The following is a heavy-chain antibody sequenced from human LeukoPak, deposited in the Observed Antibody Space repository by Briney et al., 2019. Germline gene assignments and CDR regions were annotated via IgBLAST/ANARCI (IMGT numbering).Heavy chain of an antibody. CDR1: GDSVSSNSVA. Sequence: SQTLSLTCAISGDSVSSNSVAWNWIRQSPSRGLEWLGRTYYRSKWYYDYAVSAKSRITINPDTSKNQFSLHVNSVTPEDTAVYYCARTGHSYYFDYWGQGTLVTVSS. CDR3: ARTGHSYYFDY. CDR2: TYYRSKWYY. D-gene: IGHD3-10*01. V-gene: IGHV6-1*01. J-gene: IGHJ4*02.